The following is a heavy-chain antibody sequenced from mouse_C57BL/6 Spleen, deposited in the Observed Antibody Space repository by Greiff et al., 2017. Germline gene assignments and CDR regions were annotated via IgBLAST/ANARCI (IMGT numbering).Heavy chain of an antibody. Sequence: QVQLKQSGAELARPGASVKLSCKASGYAFTSYGISWVKQRTGQGLEWIGEIYPRSGNTSYNGKFKGKATLTADQSSSTAYMELRGLTSEDSAVYFCARHDYDGKGLFDYWGQGTTLTVSS. CDR2: IYPRSGNT. CDR3: ARHDYDGKGLFDY. CDR1: GYAFTSYG. V-gene: IGHV1-81*01. J-gene: IGHJ2*01. D-gene: IGHD2-4*01.